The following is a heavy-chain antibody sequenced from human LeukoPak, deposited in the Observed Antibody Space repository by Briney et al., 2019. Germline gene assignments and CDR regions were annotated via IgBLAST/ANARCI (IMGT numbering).Heavy chain of an antibody. CDR1: GFTFSNAW. Sequence: GGSLRLSCAASGFTFSNAWMSWVRQAPGKGLEWVGRIKSKTDGGTTDYAAPVKGRFTISRDDSKNTLYLQMNSLKTEDTAVYYCTTTCSGYDYVDYWGQGTLVTVSS. V-gene: IGHV3-15*01. CDR3: TTTCSGYDYVDY. J-gene: IGHJ4*02. CDR2: IKSKTDGGTT. D-gene: IGHD5-12*01.